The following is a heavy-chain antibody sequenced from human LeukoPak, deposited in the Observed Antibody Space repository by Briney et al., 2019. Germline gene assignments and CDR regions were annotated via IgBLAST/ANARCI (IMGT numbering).Heavy chain of an antibody. V-gene: IGHV4-59*01. CDR2: IHYSGST. J-gene: IGHJ4*02. D-gene: IGHD1-14*01. Sequence: PSETLSLTCTVSGGSISSYYWSWIRQPPGKGLEWIGYIHYSGSTNYNPSLKSRVTISVDTSKNQFSLKLSSVTAADTAVYYCASAYPDQYYFDYWGQGTLVTVSS. CDR1: GGSISSYY. CDR3: ASAYPDQYYFDY.